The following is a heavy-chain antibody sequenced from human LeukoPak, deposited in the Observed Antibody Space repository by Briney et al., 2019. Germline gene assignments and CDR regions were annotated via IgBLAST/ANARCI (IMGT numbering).Heavy chain of an antibody. V-gene: IGHV3-7*03. CDR2: IKEDGREK. Sequence: GGSLRLSCAASGLTFSSYWMSWVRQAPGKGLEWVANIKEDGREKYYVDSVKGRFTISRGNAKNSLYLQMNSLRAEDTAVYYCAKTGFQWGYYFYYMDVWGKGTTVTVSS. D-gene: IGHD1-14*01. CDR3: AKTGFQWGYYFYYMDV. J-gene: IGHJ6*03. CDR1: GLTFSSYW.